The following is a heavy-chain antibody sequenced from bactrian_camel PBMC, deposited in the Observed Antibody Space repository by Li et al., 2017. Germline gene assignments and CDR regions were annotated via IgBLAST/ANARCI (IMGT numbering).Heavy chain of an antibody. V-gene: IGHV3-2*01. CDR2: IYSDGSST. J-gene: IGHJ4*01. Sequence: VQLVESGGELVQPGGSLRIVCDSSGFTLNSYYMSWVRQAPGKGLEWVSSIYSDGSSTYYADSVKGRFTISKDDANNTLCLQMNTLEPEDTAMYYCAHGCTAIRRGAIRPERYTNWGQGTQVTVS. CDR3: AHGCTAIRRGAIRPERYTN. D-gene: IGHD3*01. CDR1: GFTLNSYY.